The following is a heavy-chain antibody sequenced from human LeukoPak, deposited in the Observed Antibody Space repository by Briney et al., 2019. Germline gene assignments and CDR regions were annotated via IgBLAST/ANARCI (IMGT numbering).Heavy chain of an antibody. Sequence: GGSLRLSCAASGFTFSSYWMHWVRQAPGKGLVWVSRINSDGSSTSYADSVKGRFTISRDNSKNTLYFQMNSLRAEDTAVYYCEVYYDILTGYYQTNWFDPWGQGTLVTVSS. CDR1: GFTFSSYW. CDR3: EVYYDILTGYYQTNWFDP. V-gene: IGHV3-74*01. D-gene: IGHD3-9*01. CDR2: INSDGSST. J-gene: IGHJ5*02.